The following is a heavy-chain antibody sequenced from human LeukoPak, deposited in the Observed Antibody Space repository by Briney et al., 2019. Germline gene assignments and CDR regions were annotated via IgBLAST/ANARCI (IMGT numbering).Heavy chain of an antibody. CDR3: AKAPVTSCRGAYCYPFDS. CDR2: INWNGGST. Sequence: GGSLRLSCAASGFTFDDYGMSWVRQAPGKGLEWVSGINWNGGSTGCADSVKGRFTISRDNSKNTLYLQMNSLRAEDAAVYFCAKAPVTSCRGAYCYPFDSWGQGTLVTVSS. D-gene: IGHD2-21*01. CDR1: GFTFDDYG. V-gene: IGHV3-20*04. J-gene: IGHJ4*02.